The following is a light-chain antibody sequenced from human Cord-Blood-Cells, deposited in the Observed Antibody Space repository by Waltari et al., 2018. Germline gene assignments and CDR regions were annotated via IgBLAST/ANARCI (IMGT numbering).Light chain of an antibody. V-gene: IGKV1-8*01. Sequence: AIRMTQSPSSFSASTGDRVTITCRASQGISSYLAWYQQKPGKAPKLLIYAASTLQSGVPARFSGRGSGTDFTLTISCLQSEDFATDYCQQYYSYPYSFGQGTKLEIK. CDR3: QQYYSYPYS. J-gene: IGKJ2*03. CDR1: QGISSY. CDR2: AAS.